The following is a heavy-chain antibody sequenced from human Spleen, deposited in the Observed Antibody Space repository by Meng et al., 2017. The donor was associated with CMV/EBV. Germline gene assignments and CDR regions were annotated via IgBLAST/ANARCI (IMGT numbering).Heavy chain of an antibody. Sequence: GESLKISCEASGLTFSSYGMSWVRQAPGKGLEWVSAIGVSVGATYYADSVKGRFTISRDNSKNTLYLQMNSLRAEDTAVYYCARGAGPYNSSSNYDYWGQGTLVTVSS. CDR1: GLTFSSYG. D-gene: IGHD6-6*01. CDR3: ARGAGPYNSSSNYDY. J-gene: IGHJ4*02. CDR2: IGVSVGAT. V-gene: IGHV3-23*01.